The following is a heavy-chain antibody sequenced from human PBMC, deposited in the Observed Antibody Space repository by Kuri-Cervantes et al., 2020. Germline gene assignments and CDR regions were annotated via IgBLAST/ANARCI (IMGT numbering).Heavy chain of an antibody. CDR1: GGSISTGDHY. J-gene: IGHJ5*02. V-gene: IGHV4-30-4*01. D-gene: IGHD1-1*01. CDR2: IYYTGST. Sequence: SETLSLTCTVSGGSISTGDHYWSWIRQPPGKGLEWLGYIYYTGSTHYNPSFKSRLIISIDTSKNQFSLKLSSVTVADTAVYYCARETGWFDPWGQGALVTVSS. CDR3: ARETGWFDP.